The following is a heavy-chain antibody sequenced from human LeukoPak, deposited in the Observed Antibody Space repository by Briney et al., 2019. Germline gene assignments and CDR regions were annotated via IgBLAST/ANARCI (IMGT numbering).Heavy chain of an antibody. V-gene: IGHV3-7*05. Sequence: GGSLRLSCLASGFTFSNYAMSWVRQAPGKGLEWVANIKQDGSEKYYVDSVKGRFTISRDNAKNSLYLQMNSLRAEDTAVYYCTKGGGNFDYWGQGTLVTVSS. D-gene: IGHD4-23*01. CDR3: TKGGGNFDY. CDR1: GFTFSNYA. CDR2: IKQDGSEK. J-gene: IGHJ4*02.